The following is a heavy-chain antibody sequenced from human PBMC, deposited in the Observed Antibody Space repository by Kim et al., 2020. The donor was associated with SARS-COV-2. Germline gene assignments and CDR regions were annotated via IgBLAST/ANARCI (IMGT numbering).Heavy chain of an antibody. J-gene: IGHJ6*02. CDR3: ARISIAAAGGGMDV. V-gene: IGHV3-33*05. D-gene: IGHD6-13*01. CDR1: GFTFSSYG. Sequence: GGSLRLSCAASGFTFSSYGMHWVRQAPGKGLEWVAVISYDGSNKYYADSVKGRFTISRDNSKNTLYLQMNSLRAEDTAVYYCARISIAAAGGGMDVWGQGTTVTVSS. CDR2: ISYDGSNK.